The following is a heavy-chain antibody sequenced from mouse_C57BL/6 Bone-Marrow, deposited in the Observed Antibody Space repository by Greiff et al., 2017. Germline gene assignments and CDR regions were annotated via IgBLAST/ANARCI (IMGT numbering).Heavy chain of an antibody. V-gene: IGHV1-85*01. Sequence: LQESGPELVKPGASVKLSCKASGYTFTSYDINWVKQRPGQGLEWIGWIYPRDGSTKYNEKFKGKATLTVDTSSSKAYMELHSLTSEDSAVYCCARLEGDDSYGGWCFDDWGTGTTVTVSS. D-gene: IGHD2-12*01. J-gene: IGHJ1*03. CDR2: IYPRDGST. CDR1: GYTFTSYD. CDR3: ARLEGDDSYGGWCFDD.